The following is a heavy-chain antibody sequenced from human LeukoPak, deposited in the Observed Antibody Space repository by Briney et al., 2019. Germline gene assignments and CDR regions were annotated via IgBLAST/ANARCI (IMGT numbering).Heavy chain of an antibody. CDR1: GFTFSSYG. V-gene: IGHV3-30*18. CDR3: AKQGITGTGGYFDY. Sequence: PGGSLRLSCAAYGFTFSSYGMHWVRQARGKGLERVEAISYDGSKKYYADSMKGRFTISRDNSKNTLYLQMNSLRAEDTAVYYCAKQGITGTGGYFDYWGQGTLVTVSS. D-gene: IGHD1-20*01. CDR2: ISYDGSKK. J-gene: IGHJ4*02.